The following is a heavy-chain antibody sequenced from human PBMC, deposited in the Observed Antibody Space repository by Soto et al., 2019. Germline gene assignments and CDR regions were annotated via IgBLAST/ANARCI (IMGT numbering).Heavy chain of an antibody. V-gene: IGHV1-2*02. J-gene: IGHJ4*02. Sequence: RASVKVSCKASGYTFTGYYMHWVRQAPGQGLEWMGWINPNSGGTNYAQKFQGRVTMTRDTSISTAYMELSRLRSDDTAVYCCARGNPYMVRGVRAVHATFDYWGQGTLVTVSS. D-gene: IGHD3-10*01. CDR3: ARGNPYMVRGVRAVHATFDY. CDR1: GYTFTGYY. CDR2: INPNSGGT.